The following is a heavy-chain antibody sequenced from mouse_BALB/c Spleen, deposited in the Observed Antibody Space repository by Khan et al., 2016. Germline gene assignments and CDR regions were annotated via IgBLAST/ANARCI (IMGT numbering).Heavy chain of an antibody. CDR1: GFNIKDTY. V-gene: IGHV14-3*02. CDR3: ARSSWEWFAY. Sequence: VQLKQSGAELVKPGASVKLSCTASGFNIKDTYMHWVKQRPEQGLEWIGRIDPANGNTKYDPKFQGKATITADTSSNTAYLQLSSLTSEVTAVYYCARSSWEWFAYWGQGTLVTVSA. CDR2: IDPANGNT. D-gene: IGHD4-1*01. J-gene: IGHJ3*01.